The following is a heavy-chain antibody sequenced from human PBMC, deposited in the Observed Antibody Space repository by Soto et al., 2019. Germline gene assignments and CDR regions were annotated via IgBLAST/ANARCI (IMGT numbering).Heavy chain of an antibody. CDR2: IIPIFGTA. V-gene: IGHV1-69*01. CDR1: GGTFSSYA. CDR3: ASGDCSSTSCYTTYYYCGMDV. D-gene: IGHD2-2*02. Sequence: QVQLVQSGAEVKKPGSSVKVSCKASGGTFSSYAISWVRQAPGQGLEWMGGIIPIFGTANYAQKFQGRVTITADESTSTAYMELSSLRSEDTAVYYCASGDCSSTSCYTTYYYCGMDVWGQGTTVTVSS. J-gene: IGHJ6*02.